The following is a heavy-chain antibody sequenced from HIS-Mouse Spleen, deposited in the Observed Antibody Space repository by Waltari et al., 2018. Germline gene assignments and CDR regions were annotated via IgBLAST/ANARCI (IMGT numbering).Heavy chain of an antibody. CDR1: GFTFDDYV. D-gene: IGHD6-6*01. CDR2: ISWNSGSI. CDR3: VKDMRYSSSYFDY. Sequence: EVQLVESGGGLVQPGRSLRRSCAASGFTFDDYVTAWVWQEPGKGQEWGSGISWNSGSIGYADSVKGRFTISRDNAKNSLYLQMNSLRAEDTALYYCVKDMRYSSSYFDYWGQGTLVTVSS. V-gene: IGHV3-9*01. J-gene: IGHJ4*02.